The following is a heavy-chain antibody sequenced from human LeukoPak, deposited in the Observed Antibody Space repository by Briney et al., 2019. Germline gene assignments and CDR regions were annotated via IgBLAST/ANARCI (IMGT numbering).Heavy chain of an antibody. CDR1: RSTFSSHA. CDR2: ISGDRGIT. CDR3: GKDLLSGSSAWYLTPFDY. Sequence: GGSLRLSCAASRSTFSSHAMTWVRQAPGTGLEWVSTISGDRGITYYADSVKGRFTISRDNSKNTLYLQMNSLRAEDTAVYYCGKDLLSGSSAWYLTPFDYWGQGTLVTVSS. J-gene: IGHJ4*02. V-gene: IGHV3-23*01. D-gene: IGHD6-19*01.